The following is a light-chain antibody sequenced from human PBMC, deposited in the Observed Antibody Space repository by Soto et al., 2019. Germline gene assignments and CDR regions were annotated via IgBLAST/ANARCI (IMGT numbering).Light chain of an antibody. CDR3: QQYNNWPRT. Sequence: IVLPQSPCTLSLSPGERATLSCRASQSVSSNLAWYQQKPGQAPRLLIYGASTRATGIPARFSGSGSGTEFTLTISSLQSEDFAVYYCQQYNNWPRTFGQGTKVDIK. J-gene: IGKJ1*01. CDR1: QSVSSN. CDR2: GAS. V-gene: IGKV3-15*01.